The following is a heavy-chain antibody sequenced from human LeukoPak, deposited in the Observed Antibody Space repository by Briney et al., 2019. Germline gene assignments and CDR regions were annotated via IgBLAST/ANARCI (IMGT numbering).Heavy chain of an antibody. CDR3: ARDTSSSYGSGSDY. CDR2: ISGSGART. Sequence: GGSLRLSCAASGFTFSIYAMSWVRQAPGKGLEWVSAISGSGARTYYADSVKGRFTISRDNAKNSLYLQMNSLRAEDTALYYCARDTSSSYGSGSDYWGQGTLVTVSS. V-gene: IGHV3-23*01. J-gene: IGHJ4*02. CDR1: GFTFSIYA. D-gene: IGHD3-10*01.